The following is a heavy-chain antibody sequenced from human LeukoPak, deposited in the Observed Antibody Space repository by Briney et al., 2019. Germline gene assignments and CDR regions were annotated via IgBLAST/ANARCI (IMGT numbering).Heavy chain of an antibody. CDR1: GFTFSNAW. CDR2: IKSKTDGGTT. CDR3: TPAGYVRGVIGPFY. Sequence: GGSLRLSCAASGFTFSNAWMSWVSQAPGKGLEWVGRIKSKTDGGTTGYAAPVKGRFTISRDDSKNTLYLQMNSLKTEATAVYYCTPAGYVRGVIGPFYWGQGPLVPVSS. J-gene: IGHJ4*02. D-gene: IGHD3-10*01. V-gene: IGHV3-15*01.